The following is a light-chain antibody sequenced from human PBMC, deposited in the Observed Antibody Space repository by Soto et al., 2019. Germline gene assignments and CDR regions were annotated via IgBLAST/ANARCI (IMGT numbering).Light chain of an antibody. Sequence: EIVMTQSPATLSVSPGERATLSCRASQSVSNNLGWYQQKPGQTPRLLIYDTSTRATGVPTRFSGSRSGAEFTLTINGLQSEDFAVYYCQPYNNWPLTFGGGTKV. CDR1: QSVSNN. CDR2: DTS. V-gene: IGKV3-15*01. J-gene: IGKJ4*01. CDR3: QPYNNWPLT.